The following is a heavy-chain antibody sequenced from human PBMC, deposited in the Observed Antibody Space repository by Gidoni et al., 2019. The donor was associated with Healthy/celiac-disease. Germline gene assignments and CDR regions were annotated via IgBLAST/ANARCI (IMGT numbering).Heavy chain of an antibody. Sequence: QVQLQESGPGLVKPSQTLSLTCTVSGGSISSGGYYWSWIRQHPGKGLEWIGYIYYSESTYDNPSLKSRVTMSVDTSKNQFSLKLSSVTAADTAVYYCARGLGGSSGGWWMSYFDYWGQGTLVTVSS. CDR2: IYYSEST. D-gene: IGHD2-8*01. J-gene: IGHJ4*02. V-gene: IGHV4-31*03. CDR3: ARGLGGSSGGWWMSYFDY. CDR1: GGSISSGGYY.